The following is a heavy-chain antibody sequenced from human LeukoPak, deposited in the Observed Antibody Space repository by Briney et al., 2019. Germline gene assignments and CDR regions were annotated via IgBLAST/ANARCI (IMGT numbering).Heavy chain of an antibody. CDR3: TRDQTLSGSGPHFGD. CDR2: ISSSGSTI. J-gene: IGHJ4*02. CDR1: GFTFSDYY. V-gene: IGHV3-11*04. Sequence: GGSLRLSCSASGFTFSDYYMSWIRQAPGKGLEWVSYISSSGSTIYYADSVKGRFTISRDNAKNTLYLQMNSLTVEDTAVYYCTRDQTLSGSGPHFGDWGQGTLVTVSS. D-gene: IGHD6-19*01.